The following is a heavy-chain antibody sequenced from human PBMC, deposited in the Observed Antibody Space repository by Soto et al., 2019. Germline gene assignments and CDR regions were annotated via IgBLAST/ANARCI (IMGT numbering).Heavy chain of an antibody. CDR3: ARFRGSYGMDV. V-gene: IGHV1-69*02. D-gene: IGHD3-10*01. CDR2: IIPILGIA. J-gene: IGHJ6*02. Sequence: QVQLVQSGAEVKKPGSPVKVSCKGSGGTFSSYTISWVRQAPGQGLEWMGRIIPILGIANHAQKFQGRVTITADKSTSTAYMELSSLSSEDTAVYYCARFRGSYGMDVWGQGTTVTVSS. CDR1: GGTFSSYT.